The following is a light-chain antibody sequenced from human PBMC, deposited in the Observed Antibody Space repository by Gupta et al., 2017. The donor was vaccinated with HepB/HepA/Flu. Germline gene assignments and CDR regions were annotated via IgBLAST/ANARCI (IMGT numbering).Light chain of an antibody. CDR3: QQYGSSPPLT. V-gene: IGKV3-20*01. J-gene: IGKJ4*01. CDR1: QSVSSSY. CDR2: GAA. Sequence: EIVLTQSHGTTSLSPVEIAPLSCRARQSVSSSYLAWYQQKPGQAPSRLIYGAASRSTGIPDRFSASGSWTDFTLTISRLEPEDFAEYYCQQYGSSPPLTFGGGTRVEIK.